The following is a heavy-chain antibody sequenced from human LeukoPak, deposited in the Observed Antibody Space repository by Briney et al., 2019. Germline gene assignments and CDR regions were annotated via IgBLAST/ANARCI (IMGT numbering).Heavy chain of an antibody. Sequence: ASVKVSCKASGYTFTSYGISWVRQAPGHGLEWMGWISAYNGNTNYAQKLQGRVTMTTDTSTSTAYMELSSLRSDDTAVYYCARRPPVGASGYFDYWGQGTLVTVSS. CDR2: ISAYNGNT. J-gene: IGHJ4*02. CDR3: ARRPPVGASGYFDY. V-gene: IGHV1-18*01. CDR1: GYTFTSYG. D-gene: IGHD1-26*01.